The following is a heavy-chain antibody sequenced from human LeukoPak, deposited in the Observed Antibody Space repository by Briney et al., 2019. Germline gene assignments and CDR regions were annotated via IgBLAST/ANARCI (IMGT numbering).Heavy chain of an antibody. CDR3: ARGASVVPFITPDQNWFDP. CDR2: MNPNSGNT. Sequence: ASVKVSCKASGYTFTSYDINWVRQATGQGLEWMGWMNPNSGNTGYAQKFQGRVTITRNTSISTAYMELSSLGSEDTAVYYCARGASVVPFITPDQNWFDPWGQGTLVTVSS. J-gene: IGHJ5*02. CDR1: GYTFTSYD. D-gene: IGHD3-3*01. V-gene: IGHV1-8*03.